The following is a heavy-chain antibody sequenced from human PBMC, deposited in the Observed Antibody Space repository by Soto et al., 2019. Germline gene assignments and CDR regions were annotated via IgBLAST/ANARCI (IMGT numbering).Heavy chain of an antibody. J-gene: IGHJ6*02. D-gene: IGHD1-26*01. CDR1: GFTLDDYA. Sequence: EVQLVESGGGLVQPGRSLRLSCAASGFTLDDYAMQWVRQAPGKGLEWVSGISWNSGSIGYADSVKGRFTISRDNAKNSLYLQMNSLRAEDTALYYCAKATTKGNYYYYGMDVWGQGTTVTVSS. CDR3: AKATTKGNYYYYGMDV. V-gene: IGHV3-9*01. CDR2: ISWNSGSI.